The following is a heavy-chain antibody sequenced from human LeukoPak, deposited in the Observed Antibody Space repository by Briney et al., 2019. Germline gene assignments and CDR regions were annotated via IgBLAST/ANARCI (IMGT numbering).Heavy chain of an antibody. CDR2: MNPKSGNT. J-gene: IGHJ6*03. V-gene: IGHV1-8*01. CDR3: ARGGEREGLLWFGELLSTTYYYYYMDV. Sequence: ASVKVSCKASGYNFTSYDINWVRQATGQGLEWMGWMNPKSGNTGYAQKFQGRVTMTRNTSISTAYMELNSLRSEDTAVYYCARGGEREGLLWFGELLSTTYYYYYMDVWGKGTTVTISS. D-gene: IGHD3-10*01. CDR1: GYNFTSYD.